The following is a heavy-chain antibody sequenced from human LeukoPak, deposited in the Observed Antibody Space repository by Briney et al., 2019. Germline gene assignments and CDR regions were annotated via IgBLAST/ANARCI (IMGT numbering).Heavy chain of an antibody. D-gene: IGHD3-22*01. CDR1: GFTFSRYW. CDR3: ARVQQYDKFDY. CDR2: IKHDGSEK. V-gene: IGHV3-7*03. Sequence: GGSLRLSCAASGFTFSRYWMTWVRQAPGKGLEWVANIKHDGSEKYYLDSVKGRFTISRDNAKNSLYLQMNSLRAEDTAFYYCARVQQYDKFDYWGQGTLVTVSS. J-gene: IGHJ4*02.